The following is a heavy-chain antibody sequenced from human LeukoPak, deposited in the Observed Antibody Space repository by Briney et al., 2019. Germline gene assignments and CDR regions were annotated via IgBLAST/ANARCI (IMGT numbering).Heavy chain of an antibody. CDR2: IRYDGSNK. V-gene: IGHV3-30*02. CDR1: GFTFSSYG. J-gene: IGHJ4*02. Sequence: GGSLRLSCAASGFTFSSYGMHWVRQATGKGLEWVAFIRYDGSNKYYADSVKGRFTISRDNSKNTLYLQMNSLRAEDTAVYYCAKDHGLMITFGGVIVAWGQGTLVTVSS. CDR3: AKDHGLMITFGGVIVA. D-gene: IGHD3-16*02.